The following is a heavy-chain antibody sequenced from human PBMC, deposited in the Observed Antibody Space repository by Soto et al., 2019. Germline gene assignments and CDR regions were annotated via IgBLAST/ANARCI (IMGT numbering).Heavy chain of an antibody. CDR3: AGAKRYCSSTSCYMLDP. D-gene: IGHD2-2*02. CDR2: IIPIFGTA. V-gene: IGHV1-69*01. J-gene: IGHJ5*02. CDR1: GGTFSSYA. Sequence: QVQLVQSGAEVKKPGSSVKVSCKASGGTFSSYAISWVRQAPGQGLEWMGGIIPIFGTANYAQKFQGRVTITADESKSTAYMELSSLRSEDTAVYYCAGAKRYCSSTSCYMLDPWGQGTLVTVSS.